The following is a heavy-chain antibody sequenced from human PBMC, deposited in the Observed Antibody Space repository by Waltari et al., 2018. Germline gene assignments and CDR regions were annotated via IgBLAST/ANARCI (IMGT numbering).Heavy chain of an antibody. V-gene: IGHV4-39*07. CDR3: ARGLGAIY. J-gene: IGHJ4*01. Sequence: QLQKQESGPGLVRPSETLSLTCAVSGGSITTITYFWGWIRQPPGKGLEWIGSFSYNGNTYYNPALKSRATISGDTSKNQVSLVLTSVTAADTAVYYCARGLGAIYWGHGTLVTVSS. CDR2: FSYNGNT. D-gene: IGHD2-21*01. CDR1: GGSITTITYF.